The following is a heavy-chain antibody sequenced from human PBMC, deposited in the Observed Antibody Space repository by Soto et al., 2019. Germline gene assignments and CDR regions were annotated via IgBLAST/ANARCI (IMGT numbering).Heavy chain of an antibody. D-gene: IGHD6-19*01. CDR2: TYYSENT. CDR3: ARLSSSGWPIDS. J-gene: IGHJ4*02. CDR1: GGSISSGGYY. Sequence: SETLSLTCTISGGSISSGGYYWNWIRQHPGKGLEWIGYTYYSENTYYNPSLNSRITISADTSKNQFSLKLSSVTAADTAVYYCARLSSSGWPIDSWGQGTLVTVSS. V-gene: IGHV4-31*03.